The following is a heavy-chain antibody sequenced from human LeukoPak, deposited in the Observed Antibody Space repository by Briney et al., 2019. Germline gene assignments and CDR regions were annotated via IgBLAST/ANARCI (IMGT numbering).Heavy chain of an antibody. CDR2: IYYSDNT. Sequence: SETLSLTCAVYGDSVSSNYWSWIRQPPGRGLEWIGYIYYSDNTNYNPSLQSQVTISLDTSKNQFSLKLSSVTAADTAVYYCARGRAFDPWGQGTQVTVSS. J-gene: IGHJ5*02. CDR1: GDSVSSNY. CDR3: ARGRAFDP. V-gene: IGHV4-59*02.